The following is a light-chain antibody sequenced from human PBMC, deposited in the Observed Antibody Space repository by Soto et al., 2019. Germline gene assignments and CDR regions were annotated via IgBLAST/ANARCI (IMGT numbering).Light chain of an antibody. V-gene: IGKV3-20*01. Sequence: EIVLTQSPGTLSLSPGERATLSCRASQSVSSSYLAWYQQKPGQAPRLLIYAASSRATGIPDRFSGSGSGTDFSLTISRLEAEDSAVYYCQQYGSSPLITLGQGTRLEIK. CDR3: QQYGSSPLIT. J-gene: IGKJ5*01. CDR2: AAS. CDR1: QSVSSSY.